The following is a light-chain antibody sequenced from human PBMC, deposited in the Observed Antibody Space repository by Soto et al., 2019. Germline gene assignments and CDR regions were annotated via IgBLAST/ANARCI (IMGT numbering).Light chain of an antibody. J-gene: IGKJ1*01. CDR1: QRVSSY. CDR3: QQRSNWRT. CDR2: DAS. Sequence: EIVLTQSPATLSLSPGERATLSCRASQRVSSYLAWYQQKPGQAPRLLIYDASNRATGIPARFSGSGSGTDFTLTISSLEPEDFAVYYCQQRSNWRTFGQGTKVEIK. V-gene: IGKV3-11*01.